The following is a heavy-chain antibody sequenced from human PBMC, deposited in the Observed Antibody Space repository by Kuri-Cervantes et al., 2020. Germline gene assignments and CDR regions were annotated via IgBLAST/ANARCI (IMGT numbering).Heavy chain of an antibody. CDR3: SRDGITMAPAF. Sequence: ASVKVSCKASGGTFSSYAISWVRQAPGQGLEWMGWINPNSGGTNYAQKFQGRVAMTRDTSISTAYMELNWLTSDDTAVYFCSRDGITMAPAFWGRGTMVTVSS. J-gene: IGHJ3*01. CDR1: GGTFSSYA. V-gene: IGHV1-2*02. D-gene: IGHD3-10*01. CDR2: INPNSGGT.